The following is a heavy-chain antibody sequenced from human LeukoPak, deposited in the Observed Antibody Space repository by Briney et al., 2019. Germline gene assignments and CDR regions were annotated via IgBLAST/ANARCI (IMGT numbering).Heavy chain of an antibody. CDR3: ARDHGGYFDS. CDR1: GFTFSSYW. D-gene: IGHD3-10*01. Sequence: GGSLRLSCAASGFTFSSYWMSWVRHAPGKGLEWGANIKQDGSAQYYVDSVTGRFTISRDNAQNSLYLQMNSLRAEDTAVYSCARDHGGYFDSWGPGNLVTASS. J-gene: IGHJ4*02. CDR2: IKQDGSAQ. V-gene: IGHV3-7*01.